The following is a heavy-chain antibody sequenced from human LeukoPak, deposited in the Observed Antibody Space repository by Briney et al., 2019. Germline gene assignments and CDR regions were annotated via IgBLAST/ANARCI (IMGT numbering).Heavy chain of an antibody. D-gene: IGHD2-15*01. J-gene: IGHJ4*02. V-gene: IGHV3-30*04. CDR2: ISYDGSNK. CDR1: GFTFSSYA. Sequence: PGRSLRLSCAASGFTFSSYAMHWVRQAPGKGLEWVAVISYDGSNKYYADSVKGRFTISRDNSKNTLYRQMNSLRAEDTAVYYCARVPEPNYCSGGSCYSAFAYWGQGTLVTVSS. CDR3: ARVPEPNYCSGGSCYSAFAY.